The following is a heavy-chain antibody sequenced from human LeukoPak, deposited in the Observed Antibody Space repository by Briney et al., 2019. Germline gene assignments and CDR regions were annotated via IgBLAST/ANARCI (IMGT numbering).Heavy chain of an antibody. CDR3: ARDGFQSGYNSTNWFDP. J-gene: IGHJ5*02. CDR2: ISAYNGNT. D-gene: IGHD5-24*01. V-gene: IGHV1-18*01. Sequence: GASVKVSCKASGYTFTSYGISWLRQAPGQGLEWMGWISAYNGNTNYAQKLQGRVTMTTDTSTGTAYMELRSLRSDDTAVYYCARDGFQSGYNSTNWFDPWGQGTLVTVSS. CDR1: GYTFTSYG.